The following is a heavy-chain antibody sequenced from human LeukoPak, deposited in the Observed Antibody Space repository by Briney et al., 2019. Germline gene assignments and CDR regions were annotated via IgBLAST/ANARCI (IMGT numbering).Heavy chain of an antibody. CDR2: IYYSGST. D-gene: IGHD3-22*01. CDR1: GGSISSYY. CDR3: ARLPMIVGTYDDY. J-gene: IGHJ4*02. V-gene: IGHV4-59*08. Sequence: SETLSLTCTVSGGSISSYYWSWIRQPPGKGLEWIGHIYYSGSTNYNPSLKSRVTISVDTSKNQFSLKLSSVTAADTAVYYCARLPMIVGTYDDYWGQGTLVTVSS.